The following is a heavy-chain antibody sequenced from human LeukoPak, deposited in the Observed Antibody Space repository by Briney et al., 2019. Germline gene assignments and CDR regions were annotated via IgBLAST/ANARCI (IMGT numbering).Heavy chain of an antibody. J-gene: IGHJ4*02. V-gene: IGHV3-30*02. CDR1: GFTFSSYG. Sequence: GGSLRLSCAASGFTFSSYGMHWVRQAPGKGLEWVAFIRYDGSNKYYADSVKGRFTIPRDNSKNTLYLQMNSLRAEDTAVYYCAKDTPDYSNYYGYWGQGTLVTVSS. D-gene: IGHD4-11*01. CDR2: IRYDGSNK. CDR3: AKDTPDYSNYYGY.